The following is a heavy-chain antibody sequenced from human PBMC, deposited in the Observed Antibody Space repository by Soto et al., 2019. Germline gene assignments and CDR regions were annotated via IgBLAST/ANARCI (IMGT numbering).Heavy chain of an antibody. V-gene: IGHV3-30-3*01. CDR1: GFTFSSYA. CDR2: ISYDGSNK. D-gene: IGHD6-6*01. Sequence: QVQLVESGGGVVQPGRSLRLSCAASGFTFSSYAMHWVRQTPGKGLEWVAVISYDGSNKYYADSVKGRFTISRDNSKNTLYLQMNSLRAEDTAVYNCATDGTDYSSSLGMGVWGQGTTVTVSS. J-gene: IGHJ6*02. CDR3: ATDGTDYSSSLGMGV.